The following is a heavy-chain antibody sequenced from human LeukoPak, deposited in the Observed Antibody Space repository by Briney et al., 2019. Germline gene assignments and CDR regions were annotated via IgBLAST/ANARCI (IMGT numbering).Heavy chain of an antibody. J-gene: IGHJ4*02. D-gene: IGHD1-1*01. CDR3: ATDRPPPRNDPTYFDY. Sequence: GGSLRLSCAASGFTFSNFTMSWVRKAPPQGLEWVSAGSGSRHNTYYADSVKGLFTRSRDNSKNTLYLQMSSLRAEDTAIYYCATDRPPPRNDPTYFDYWGQGTLVTVSS. V-gene: IGHV3-23*01. CDR2: GSGSRHNT. CDR1: GFTFSNFT.